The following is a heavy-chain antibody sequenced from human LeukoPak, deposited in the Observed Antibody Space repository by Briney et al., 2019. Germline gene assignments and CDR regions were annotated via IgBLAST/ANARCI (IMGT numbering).Heavy chain of an antibody. CDR2: INHSGST. CDR3: ANSPRVGATSAFDI. D-gene: IGHD1-26*01. V-gene: IGHV4-34*01. J-gene: IGHJ3*02. CDR1: GGSFSGYY. Sequence: SETLSLTCAVYGGSFSGYYWSWIRQPPGKGLEWLGEINHSGSTNYNPSLKSRVTISVDTSKNQFSLKLSSVTAADTAVYYCANSPRVGATSAFDIWGQGTMVTVTS.